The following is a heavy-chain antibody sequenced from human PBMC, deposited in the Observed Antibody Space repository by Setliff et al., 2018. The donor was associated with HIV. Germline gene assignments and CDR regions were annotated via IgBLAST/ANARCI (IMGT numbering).Heavy chain of an antibody. D-gene: IGHD5-18*01. V-gene: IGHV1-2*02. J-gene: IGHJ6*03. Sequence: GASVKVSCKASGYTFTGYYMHWVRQAPGQGLEWMGWINPNSGGTNYAQKVQGRVTMTRDTSISTAYMELSRLRSDDTAVYYCARARVDTAMVTHYYYYMDVWGKGTTVTVSS. CDR3: ARARVDTAMVTHYYYYMDV. CDR1: GYTFTGYY. CDR2: INPNSGGT.